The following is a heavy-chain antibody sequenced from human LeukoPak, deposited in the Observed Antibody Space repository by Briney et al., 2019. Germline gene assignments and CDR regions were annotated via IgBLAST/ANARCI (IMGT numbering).Heavy chain of an antibody. Sequence: GSLRLSCAASGFTFSSYAMSWIRQPPGKGLEWIGYIYNSGSTNYNPSLKSRVTISGDTSKNQFSLKLSSVTAADTAVYYCATHGYGGNSGEWYFGLWGRGTLVTVSS. V-gene: IGHV4-59*01. J-gene: IGHJ2*01. D-gene: IGHD4-23*01. CDR3: ATHGYGGNSGEWYFGL. CDR2: IYNSGST. CDR1: GFTFSSYA.